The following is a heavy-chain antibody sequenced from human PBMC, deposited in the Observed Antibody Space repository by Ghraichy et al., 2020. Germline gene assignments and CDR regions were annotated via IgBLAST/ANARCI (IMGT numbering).Heavy chain of an antibody. CDR2: IYPNASNT. V-gene: IGHV5-51*01. CDR3: ARHIGSSSWSVFDY. J-gene: IGHJ4*02. D-gene: IGHD6-19*01. CDR1: GYSFNNYW. Sequence: GESLNISCKGSGYSFNNYWIGWVRQMPGEGPEWMGIIYPNASNTAYSPSFQGQVTISVDKSINTAYLQWSSLRASDTAIYYCARHIGSSSWSVFDYWGRGTLVTVSS.